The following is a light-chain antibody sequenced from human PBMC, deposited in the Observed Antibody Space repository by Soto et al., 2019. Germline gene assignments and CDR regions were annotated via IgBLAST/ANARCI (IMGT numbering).Light chain of an antibody. Sequence: DIQMTQSPSSLSASVGDRVSITCRASQGISNYLAWYQQKPGKVPKLLIYAASTLHSGVPSRFRGSGSGTDFTLTISSLQPEDVATYYCQKYNSAFRTFGGGTKVEIK. CDR1: QGISNY. J-gene: IGKJ4*01. CDR2: AAS. V-gene: IGKV1-27*01. CDR3: QKYNSAFRT.